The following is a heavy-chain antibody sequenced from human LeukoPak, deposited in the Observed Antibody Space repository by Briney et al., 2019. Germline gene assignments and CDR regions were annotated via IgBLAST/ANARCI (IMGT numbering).Heavy chain of an antibody. D-gene: IGHD6-13*01. J-gene: IGHJ5*02. V-gene: IGHV1-18*01. CDR3: ARDASHSGEQQLVSLWLHWFDP. CDR1: GYTFTSYG. Sequence: ASVKVSCKASGYTFTSYGISWVRQAPGQGLEWMGWISAYNGNTNYAQKLQGRVTMTTDTSTSTAYMELRSLRSDDTAVYYCARDASHSGEQQLVSLWLHWFDPWGQETLVTVSS. CDR2: ISAYNGNT.